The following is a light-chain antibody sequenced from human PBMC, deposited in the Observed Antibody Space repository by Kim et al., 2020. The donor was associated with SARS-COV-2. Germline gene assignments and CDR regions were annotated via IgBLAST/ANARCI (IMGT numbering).Light chain of an antibody. CDR1: LSNSMW. CDR2: KAS. CDR3: QQYDNY. V-gene: IGKV1-5*03. J-gene: IGKJ2*01. Sequence: SPLSASVGDRVIITCRASLSNSMWLAWYQQKPGKAPKLLISKASSLQSGVPSRFSGSGSGTEFTLTISSLQPDDFGTYYCQQYDNYFGQGTKLEI.